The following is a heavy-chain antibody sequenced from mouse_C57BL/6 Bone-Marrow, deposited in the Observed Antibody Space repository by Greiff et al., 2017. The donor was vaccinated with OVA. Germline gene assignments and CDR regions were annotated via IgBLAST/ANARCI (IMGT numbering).Heavy chain of an antibody. J-gene: IGHJ4*01. CDR2: IDPNSGGT. Sequence: QVQLKQPGAELVKPGASVKLSCKASGYTFTSYWMHWVKQRPGRGLEWIGRIDPNSGGTKYNEKFKSKATLTVDKPSSTAYMQLSSLTSEDSAVYYCARFSITTVVNYYAMDYWGQGTSVTVSS. CDR1: GYTFTSYW. CDR3: ARFSITTVVNYYAMDY. V-gene: IGHV1-72*01. D-gene: IGHD1-1*01.